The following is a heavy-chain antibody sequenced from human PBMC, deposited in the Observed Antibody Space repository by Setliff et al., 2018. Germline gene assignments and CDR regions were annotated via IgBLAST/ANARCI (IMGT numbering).Heavy chain of an antibody. V-gene: IGHV4-61*02. J-gene: IGHJ2*01. D-gene: IGHD1-1*01. CDR2: IYTSGSP. CDR1: GGSTSSGNHF. Sequence: PSETLSLTCTLSGGSTSSGNHFWSWIRQPAGKGLEWIGRIYTSGSPKYIPSLKSRVTMSVDTSKNQFSLRLDSVTAADTAVYYCASGRRDSYNFADWYFDLWGPGTLVTVSS. CDR3: ASGRRDSYNFADWYFDL.